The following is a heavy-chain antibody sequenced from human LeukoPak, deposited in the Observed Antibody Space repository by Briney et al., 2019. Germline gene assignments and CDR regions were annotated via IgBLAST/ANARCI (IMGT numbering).Heavy chain of an antibody. V-gene: IGHV5-51*01. Sequence: PGESLKISCKAFGYTFTNYWIGWVRQMPGKGLDWMRIIYPGDSDIRYSPSFQGQVTISADKSISTAYLQWNSLRASDTAMYYCARRGTGFGDTWGQGTLVTVSS. CDR3: ARRGTGFGDT. CDR1: GYTFTNYW. D-gene: IGHD3-10*01. CDR2: IYPGDSDI. J-gene: IGHJ4*02.